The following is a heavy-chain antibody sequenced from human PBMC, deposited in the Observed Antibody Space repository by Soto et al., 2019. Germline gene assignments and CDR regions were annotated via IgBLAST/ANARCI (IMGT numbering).Heavy chain of an antibody. J-gene: IGHJ4*02. V-gene: IGHV1-69*01. CDR1: GGTFSSYA. CDR2: ISPIFGTA. D-gene: IGHD3-10*01. CDR3: ARLPRKEGRYPPGE. Sequence: QVQLVQSGAEVKKPGSSVKVSCKASGGTFSSYAISWVRQAPGQGLEWMGGISPIFGTANYAQKFQGRVTITADESTSTAYMERSSLRSEDTAVYYCARLPRKEGRYPPGEWGQGTLVTVSS.